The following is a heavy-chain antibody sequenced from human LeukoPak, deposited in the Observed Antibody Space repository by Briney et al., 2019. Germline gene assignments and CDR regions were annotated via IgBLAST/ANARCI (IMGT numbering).Heavy chain of an antibody. D-gene: IGHD4-17*01. CDR2: IYYSGST. CDR3: ARGSTVTLFRY. CDR1: GGSISSYY. Sequence: SETLSLTCTVSGGSISSYYWSWIRQPPGKGLEWIGYIYYSGSTNYNPSLKSRVTISVDTSMNQFSLKLSSVTAVDTAVYYCARGSTVTLFRYWGQGTLVTVSS. V-gene: IGHV4-59*01. J-gene: IGHJ4*02.